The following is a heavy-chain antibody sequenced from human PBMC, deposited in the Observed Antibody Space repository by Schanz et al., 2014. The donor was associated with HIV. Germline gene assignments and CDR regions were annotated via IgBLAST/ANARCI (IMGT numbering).Heavy chain of an antibody. Sequence: VELLESGGGSVQPGGSLRLSCAASGFTFSDYAMSWVRQAPGKGLEWVAVIWYDGSSKYYADSLKGRFTIARDNSKNTLYLQMNSLRAEDTAVYYCAKGLRQWLVLGVSDYWGQGTLVTVSS. J-gene: IGHJ4*02. CDR1: GFTFSDYA. CDR3: AKGLRQWLVLGVSDY. CDR2: IWYDGSSK. V-gene: IGHV3-30*02. D-gene: IGHD6-19*01.